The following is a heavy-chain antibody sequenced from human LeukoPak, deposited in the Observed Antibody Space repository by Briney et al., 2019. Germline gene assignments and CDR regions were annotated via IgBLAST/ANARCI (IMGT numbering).Heavy chain of an antibody. J-gene: IGHJ4*02. Sequence: GGSLRLSCAASGFTFSSYGMHWVRQAPGKGLEWVSSTTGSGDSTYYADSVKGRFTISRDNSKNTLYLQMHSLRAEDTAVYYCARDAYYDSSGSVIGGQGTLVTVSS. CDR2: TTGSGDST. D-gene: IGHD3-22*01. CDR1: GFTFSSYG. V-gene: IGHV3-23*01. CDR3: ARDAYYDSSGSVI.